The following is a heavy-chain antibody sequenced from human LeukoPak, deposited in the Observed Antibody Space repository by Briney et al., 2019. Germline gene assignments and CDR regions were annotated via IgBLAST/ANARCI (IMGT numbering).Heavy chain of an antibody. V-gene: IGHV4-59*01. Sequence: SETLSLTCTVSGGSISSYYWSWIRQPPGKGLEWIGYIYYSGSTNYNPSLKSPVTISVDTSKNQFSLKLSSVTAADTAVYYCARDRLPQYSSSWPDAFDIWGQGTMVTVSS. CDR2: IYYSGST. J-gene: IGHJ3*02. D-gene: IGHD6-13*01. CDR3: ARDRLPQYSSSWPDAFDI. CDR1: GGSISSYY.